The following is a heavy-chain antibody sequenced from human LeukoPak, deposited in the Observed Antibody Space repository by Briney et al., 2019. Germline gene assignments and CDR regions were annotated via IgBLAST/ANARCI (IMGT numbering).Heavy chain of an antibody. J-gene: IGHJ4*02. V-gene: IGHV3-33*01. CDR2: IWYDGSNK. Sequence: GGSPRLSCAASGFTFSSYGMHWVRQAPGKGLEWVAVIWYDGSNKYYADSVKGRFTISRDNSKNTLYLQMNSLRAEDTAVYYCARDDWLQLLYFDYWGQGTLVTVSS. CDR3: ARDDWLQLLYFDY. CDR1: GFTFSSYG. D-gene: IGHD5-24*01.